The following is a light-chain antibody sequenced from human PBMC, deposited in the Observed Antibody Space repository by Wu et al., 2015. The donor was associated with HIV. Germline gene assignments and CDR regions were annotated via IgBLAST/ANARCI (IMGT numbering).Light chain of an antibody. CDR3: QQRLNWPPVT. CDR1: QSVASF. V-gene: IGKV3-11*01. CDR2: DTS. J-gene: IGKJ5*01. Sequence: EIVLTQFPATLSLSPGERATLSCRASQSVASFLAWYQLKPGQAPRLLIYDTSNRATGIPARFSGSGSETDFTLTISNLEPEDFAVYYCQQRLNWPPVTFGQGTRLEIK.